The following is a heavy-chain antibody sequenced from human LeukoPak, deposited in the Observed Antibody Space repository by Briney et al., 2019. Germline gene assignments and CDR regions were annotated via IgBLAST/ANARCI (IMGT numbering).Heavy chain of an antibody. D-gene: IGHD3-10*01. CDR1: GFTFSSYG. Sequence: SGGSLRRPCAASGFTFSSYGMHWVRQAPGKGLEWVAFIRCDGSNKYYADSVKGRFTISRDNSKNTLYLQMNSLRAEDTAVYYCAKDPFEEYYFDYRGQGTLVTVSS. CDR2: IRCDGSNK. V-gene: IGHV3-30*02. J-gene: IGHJ4*02. CDR3: AKDPFEEYYFDY.